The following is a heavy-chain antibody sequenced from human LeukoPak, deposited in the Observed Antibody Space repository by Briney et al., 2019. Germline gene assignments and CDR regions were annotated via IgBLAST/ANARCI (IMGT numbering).Heavy chain of an antibody. CDR3: ASSEDDYGDSYYFDY. V-gene: IGHV4-59*01. D-gene: IGHD4-17*01. CDR2: IYYSGST. Sequence: SETLSLTCTVSGDSISSYYWTWIRQPAGKGLEWIGYIYYSGSTNYNPSLKSRVTISVDTSKNQFSLKLSSVTAADTAVYYCASSEDDYGDSYYFDYWGQGTLVTVSS. J-gene: IGHJ4*02. CDR1: GDSISSYY.